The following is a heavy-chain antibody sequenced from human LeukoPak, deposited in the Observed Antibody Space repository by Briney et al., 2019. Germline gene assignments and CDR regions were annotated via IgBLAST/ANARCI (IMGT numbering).Heavy chain of an antibody. Sequence: QSGGSLRLSCAASGFTFSSYAMSWVRQAPGKGLEWVSAISGSGGSTYYADSVKGRFTISRDNSKSTLYLQMNSLRAEDTAVYYCARENWSAAAGAYFQHWGQGTLVTVSS. CDR2: ISGSGGST. D-gene: IGHD6-13*01. CDR3: ARENWSAAAGAYFQH. CDR1: GFTFSSYA. V-gene: IGHV3-23*01. J-gene: IGHJ1*01.